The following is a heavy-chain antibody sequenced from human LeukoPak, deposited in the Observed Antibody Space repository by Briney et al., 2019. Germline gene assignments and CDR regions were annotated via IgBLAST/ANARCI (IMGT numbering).Heavy chain of an antibody. CDR2: IHYSGST. CDR3: ARSRAGFTVIYFDY. D-gene: IGHD4-17*01. V-gene: IGHV4-31*03. Sequence: SQTLSLTCTVSGGPISSGDYYWSWIRQHPGKGLEWIGYIHYSGSTHYNPSLKSRVIISVDTSKNQFSLKLRSVAAADTAVYYCARSRAGFTVIYFDYWGQGTLVTVSS. CDR1: GGPISSGDYY. J-gene: IGHJ4*02.